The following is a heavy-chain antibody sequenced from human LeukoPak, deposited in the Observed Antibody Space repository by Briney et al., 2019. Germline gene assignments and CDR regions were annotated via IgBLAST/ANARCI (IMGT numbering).Heavy chain of an antibody. V-gene: IGHV3-30*02. CDR2: IRYDGSNK. J-gene: IGHJ4*02. CDR1: GFTFSSYG. D-gene: IGHD3-22*01. Sequence: GGSLRLSCAASGFTFSSYGMHWVRQAPGKGLEWVAFIRYDGSNKYYADSVKGRFTISRDNSKNTLYLQMNSLRAEDTAVYYCAKAQYYYDSSGYFDYRGQGTLVTVSS. CDR3: AKAQYYYDSSGYFDY.